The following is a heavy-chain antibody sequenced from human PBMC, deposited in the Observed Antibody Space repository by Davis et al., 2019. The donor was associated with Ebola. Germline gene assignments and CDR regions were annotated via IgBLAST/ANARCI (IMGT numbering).Heavy chain of an antibody. J-gene: IGHJ4*02. Sequence: GESLKISCAASGFTFSSYGMHWVRQAPGKGLEWVAVISYDGSNKYYADSVKGRFTISRDNSKNTLYLQMNSLRAEDTAVYYCAKDPSQGGYGTFDYWGQGTLVTVSS. CDR2: ISYDGSNK. CDR1: GFTFSSYG. CDR3: AKDPSQGGYGTFDY. D-gene: IGHD5-12*01. V-gene: IGHV3-30*18.